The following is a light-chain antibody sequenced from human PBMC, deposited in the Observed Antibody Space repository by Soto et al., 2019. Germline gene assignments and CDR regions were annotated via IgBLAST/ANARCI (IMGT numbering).Light chain of an antibody. CDR2: EGS. CDR3: SSYADSSTLV. V-gene: IGLV2-23*01. CDR1: SSDVGSYNL. Sequence: QSALTQPASVSGSPGQSITISCTGTSSDVGSYNLVSWYQQHAGKAPKLMIYEGSKRPSGVSNRFSGSKSGNTASLTISGRQDEDEDDYYCSSYADSSTLVFGAGTKLTVL. J-gene: IGLJ2*01.